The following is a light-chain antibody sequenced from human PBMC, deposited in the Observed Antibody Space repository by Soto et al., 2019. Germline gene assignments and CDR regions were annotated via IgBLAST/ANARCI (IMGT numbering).Light chain of an antibody. CDR1: QSVTSNY. CDR3: QQYGTSPTWT. CDR2: GAS. Sequence: EIALTQSPGTLSLSPGERATLSCRASQSVTSNYLSWYQQKPGQAPRLLIYGASSRATGIPDRFSGSGSGTDFSLTISRLEPEDFAVYYCQQYGTSPTWTFGQGTKVEIK. V-gene: IGKV3-20*01. J-gene: IGKJ1*01.